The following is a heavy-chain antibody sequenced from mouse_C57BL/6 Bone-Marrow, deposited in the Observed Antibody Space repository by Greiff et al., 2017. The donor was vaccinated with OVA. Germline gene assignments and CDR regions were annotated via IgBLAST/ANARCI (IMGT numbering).Heavy chain of an antibody. J-gene: IGHJ1*03. V-gene: IGHV5-2*01. Sequence: VQLKESGGGLVQPGESLKLSCESNEYEFPSHDMSWVRKTPEKRLELVAAINSDGGSTYYPATMARRFLISRDNTKKTLYLQMSSLRSEDTALYYSARQKKIYDDYDWYFDVWGTGTTVTVSS. CDR1: EYEFPSHD. D-gene: IGHD2-4*01. CDR2: INSDGGST. CDR3: ARQKKIYDDYDWYFDV.